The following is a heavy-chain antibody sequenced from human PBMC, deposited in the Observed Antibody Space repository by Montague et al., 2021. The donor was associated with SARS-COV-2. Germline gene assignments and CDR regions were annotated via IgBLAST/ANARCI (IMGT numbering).Heavy chain of an antibody. CDR3: AKGLGARDLYYLDS. CDR1: GFTCSSYA. J-gene: IGHJ4*02. CDR2: IYNGGSSR. D-gene: IGHD3/OR15-3a*01. Sequence: SLRLSCAASGFTCSSYAMSWVRQTPGKGLEWVALIYNGGSSRYYADSVKGRFTISRDNSKNTLFLQMNSLRADDTAVYYCAKGLGARDLYYLDSWGQGTLVTVSS. V-gene: IGHV3-23*03.